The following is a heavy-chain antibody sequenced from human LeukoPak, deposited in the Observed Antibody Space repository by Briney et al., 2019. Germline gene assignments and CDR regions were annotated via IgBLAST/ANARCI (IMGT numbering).Heavy chain of an antibody. Sequence: GASVRVSCKASGYTFTGYYMHWVRQAPGRGLEWMGWINPNSGGTNYAQKFQGRVTMTRDTSISTASIELGRLRPGDPPGYYFARLGHWVVVPATLPMYYWGQGTLVTVSS. V-gene: IGHV1-2*02. CDR1: GYTFTGYY. CDR2: INPNSGGT. J-gene: IGHJ4*02. D-gene: IGHD2-2*01. CDR3: ARLGHWVVVPATLPMYY.